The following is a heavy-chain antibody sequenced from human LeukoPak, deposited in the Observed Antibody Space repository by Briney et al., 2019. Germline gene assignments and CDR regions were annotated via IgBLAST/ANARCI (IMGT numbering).Heavy chain of an antibody. D-gene: IGHD3-22*01. V-gene: IGHV1-18*01. CDR3: ARDPRVPEGYDSSGYCPFDY. J-gene: IGHJ4*02. CDR2: ISAYNGNT. Sequence: ASVKVSCKASGYTFTSYGISWVRQAPGQGLEWMGWISAYNGNTNYAQKLQGRVTMTTDTSTSTAYMELRSLRSDDTAVYYCARDPRVPEGYDSSGYCPFDYWGQGTLVTVSS. CDR1: GYTFTSYG.